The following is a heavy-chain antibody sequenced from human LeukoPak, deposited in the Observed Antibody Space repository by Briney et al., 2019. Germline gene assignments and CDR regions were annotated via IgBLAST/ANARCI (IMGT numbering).Heavy chain of an antibody. V-gene: IGHV5-51*01. CDR2: VHAGDSDA. D-gene: IGHD6-13*01. CDR1: GFTFTNYW. J-gene: IGHJ2*01. Sequence: GASLQISFQASGFTFTNYWIAWVRPMPGKGLEWMGIVHAGDSDARYSPSFQDQVTMSADKSISTAYLQWNSLRASDSAMYFCARFGYSTSLDFYLDVWGRGTLVAVSS. CDR3: ARFGYSTSLDFYLDV.